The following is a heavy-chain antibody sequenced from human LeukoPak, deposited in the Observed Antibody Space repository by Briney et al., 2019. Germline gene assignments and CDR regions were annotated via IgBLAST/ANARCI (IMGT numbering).Heavy chain of an antibody. CDR1: GYTFTGYY. CDR3: ARGSADYVWGSYPYPFDF. Sequence: ASMKVSCRSSGYTFTGYYMHWVRQAPGQGLEWMGWINSNDGATYSPQKFQDRVTMTRDTSISTVYMDLSNLRSDDTAVYYCARGSADYVWGSYPYPFDFWGQGTLVTVSS. CDR2: INSNDGAT. V-gene: IGHV1-2*02. D-gene: IGHD3-16*02. J-gene: IGHJ4*02.